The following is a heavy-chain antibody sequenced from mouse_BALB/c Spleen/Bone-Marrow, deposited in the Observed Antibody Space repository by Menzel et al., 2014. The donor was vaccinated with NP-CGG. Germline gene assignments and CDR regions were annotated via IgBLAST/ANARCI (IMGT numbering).Heavy chain of an antibody. Sequence: VLLLVSAAGLVKPGGSLKLSCAASGFTSCTYALSWVRQAPDKRLDSVATISSGGSVTYYPDSVRGRFTISRDNAKNTLYLQMSSLRSEDTAMYDCARAMLSHWGQATLGT. CDR1: GFTSCTYA. CDR2: ISSGGSVT. CDR3: ARAMLSH. V-gene: IGHV5-9-3*01. J-gene: IGHJ3*01.